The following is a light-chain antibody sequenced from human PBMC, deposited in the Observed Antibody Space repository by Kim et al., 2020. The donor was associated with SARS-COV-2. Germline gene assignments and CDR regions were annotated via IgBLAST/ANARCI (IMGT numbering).Light chain of an antibody. J-gene: IGLJ2*01. CDR3: QSFDSSLREV. Sequence: GRRVTVTCTGSTYNIVAGYNVHWYRQLPGTAPNLLIYGNNNRPSGGPDRFSGSDTGPSASLAITGLQAADEADYYCQSFDSSLREVFGGGTQLTVL. CDR1: TYNIVAGYN. V-gene: IGLV1-40*01. CDR2: GNN.